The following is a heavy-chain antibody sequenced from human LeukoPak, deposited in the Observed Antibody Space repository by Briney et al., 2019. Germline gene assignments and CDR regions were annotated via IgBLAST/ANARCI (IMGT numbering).Heavy chain of an antibody. J-gene: IGHJ5*02. CDR3: ASLRGYYYDDWFDP. CDR1: GGSFSGYY. CDR2: INHSGST. V-gene: IGHV4-34*01. Sequence: PSETLSLTCAVYGGSFSGYYWSWIRQPPGKGLEWIGEINHSGSTNYNPSLKSRVTISVDTSKNQFSLKLSSVTAADTAVYYCASLRGYYYDDWFDPWGQGTLVTVSS. D-gene: IGHD3-22*01.